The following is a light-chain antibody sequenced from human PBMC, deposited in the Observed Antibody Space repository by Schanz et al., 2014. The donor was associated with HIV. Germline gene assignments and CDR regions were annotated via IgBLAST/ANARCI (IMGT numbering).Light chain of an antibody. CDR3: TSYASTSTVV. CDR2: EVT. CDR1: SNDVGGYNF. J-gene: IGLJ2*01. V-gene: IGLV2-8*01. Sequence: QSALTQPPSASGSPGQSVTISCTGTSNDVGGYNFVSWYQEHPGKAPKLLIYEVTKRPSGVSGRFSGSKSGNTASLTVSGLQAEDEANYYCTSYASTSTVVFGGGTQLTVL.